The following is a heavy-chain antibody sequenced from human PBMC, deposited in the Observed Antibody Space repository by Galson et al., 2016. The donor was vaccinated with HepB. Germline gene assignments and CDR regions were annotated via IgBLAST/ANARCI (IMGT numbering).Heavy chain of an antibody. CDR1: GFTFSDYY. V-gene: IGHV3-11*05. CDR3: ARDLSTGRVIIPYSYSYYGVDV. CDR2: ISVSGTYT. D-gene: IGHD3-10*01. J-gene: IGHJ6*02. Sequence: SLRLSCAASGFTFSDYYMSWIRQAPGEGLEWVSYISVSGTYTNYEDSVKGRFTISRDNAKNSLYLQMNSLRAEETAIYYYARDLSTGRVIIPYSYSYYGVDVWGQGTTVTVSS.